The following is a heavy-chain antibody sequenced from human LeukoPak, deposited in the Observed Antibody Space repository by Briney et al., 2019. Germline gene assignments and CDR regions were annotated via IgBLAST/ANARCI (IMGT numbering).Heavy chain of an antibody. CDR3: ARGGYSYGYAFDN. CDR2: IYYSGST. V-gene: IGHV4-39*07. Sequence: PSETLSLTCTVSGGSISSSSYYWGWIRQPPGKGLEWIGSIYYSGSTYYNPSLKSRVTISVDTSKNQFSLKLSSVTAANTAVYYCARGGYSYGYAFDNWGQGTLVTVSS. CDR1: GGSISSSSYY. J-gene: IGHJ4*02. D-gene: IGHD5-18*01.